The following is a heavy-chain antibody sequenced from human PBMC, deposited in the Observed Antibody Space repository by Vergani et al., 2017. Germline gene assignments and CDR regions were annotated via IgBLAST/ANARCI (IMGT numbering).Heavy chain of an antibody. J-gene: IGHJ1*01. D-gene: IGHD2/OR15-2a*01. CDR3: ARALTTGSLYFQH. CDR2: IYYSGST. CDR1: GGSLSSSSYY. V-gene: IGHV4-39*07. Sequence: QLQLQESGPGLVKPSETLSLTCTVSGGSLSSSSYYWGWIRQPPGKGLEWIGSIYYSGSTYYNPSLKSRVTISVDTSKNQFSLKLSSVTAADTAVYYCARALTTGSLYFQHWGQGTLVTVSS.